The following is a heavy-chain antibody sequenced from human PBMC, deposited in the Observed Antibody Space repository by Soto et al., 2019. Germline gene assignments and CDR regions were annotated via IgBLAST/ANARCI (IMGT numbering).Heavy chain of an antibody. D-gene: IGHD3-10*01. Sequence: EVQLLESGGGLVQPGGSLRLSCAASGFTFSNYAMSWVRQAPGKGLEWVSGISGSGGSTYYADSVKGRFTMSRDNSKNTLYLHMNSLRAEDTAVYYCAKDSRITMVRGVVIPPGYWGQGALVTVSS. J-gene: IGHJ4*02. CDR2: ISGSGGST. CDR1: GFTFSNYA. CDR3: AKDSRITMVRGVVIPPGY. V-gene: IGHV3-23*01.